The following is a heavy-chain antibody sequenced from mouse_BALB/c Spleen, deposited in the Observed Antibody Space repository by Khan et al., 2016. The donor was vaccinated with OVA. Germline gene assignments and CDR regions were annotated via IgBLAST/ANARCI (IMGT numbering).Heavy chain of an antibody. J-gene: IGHJ3*01. Sequence: QVQLKQSGAELAKPGASVRMSCTASGYTFTTYWIHWIKQRPGQGLEWIGYINPTTAYTEYNKNFKDKATLTADESSSTAYMQLNSLTSADSVVYYCARRGLYGLFAYWGQGTLVTVSA. CDR3: ARRGLYGLFAY. D-gene: IGHD2-10*02. CDR1: GYTFTTYW. V-gene: IGHV1-7*01. CDR2: INPTTAYT.